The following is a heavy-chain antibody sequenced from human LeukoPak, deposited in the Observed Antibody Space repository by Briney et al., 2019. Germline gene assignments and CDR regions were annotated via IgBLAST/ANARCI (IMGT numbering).Heavy chain of an antibody. CDR2: IYYSGST. V-gene: IGHV4-61*01. CDR1: GGSVSSGSYY. J-gene: IGHJ4*02. Sequence: SETLSLTCTVSGGSVSSGSYYWSWIRQPPGKGLEWIGYIYYSGSTNYNPSLKSRVTISVDTSKNQFSLKLSSVTAADTAVYYCARTHTYYYDSSGYYYDYRGQGTLVTVSS. CDR3: ARTHTYYYDSSGYYYDY. D-gene: IGHD3-22*01.